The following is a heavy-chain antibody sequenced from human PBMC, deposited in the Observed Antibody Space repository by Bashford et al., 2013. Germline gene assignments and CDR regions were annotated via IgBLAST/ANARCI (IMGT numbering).Heavy chain of an antibody. D-gene: IGHD2/OR15-2a*01. CDR3: ARLDPDFYGAFDI. CDR1: GGSISSHY. Sequence: SETLSLTCTVSGGSISSHYWSWIRQPPGKGLEWIGYIYYSGSTNYNPSLKSRVTISVDTSKNQFSLKLSSVTAADTAVYYCARLDPDFYGAFDIWGQGTMVTVSS. CDR2: IYYSGST. V-gene: IGHV4-59*08. J-gene: IGHJ3*02.